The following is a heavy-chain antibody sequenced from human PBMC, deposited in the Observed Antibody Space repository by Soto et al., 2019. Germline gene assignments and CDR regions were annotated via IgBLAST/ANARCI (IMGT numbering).Heavy chain of an antibody. J-gene: IGHJ3*02. V-gene: IGHV3-11*04. CDR3: ARDRGLPDSFDI. D-gene: IGHD3-10*01. CDR1: GFTFSDYY. Sequence: GGSLILSCAASGFTFSDYYMSWIRQAPGKGLVWVSYISSIGSTIYYADSVKGRFTISRDNAKNTLYLKMNSLRVEDTAVYFCARDRGLPDSFDIWGQGTMVTVSS. CDR2: ISSIGSTI.